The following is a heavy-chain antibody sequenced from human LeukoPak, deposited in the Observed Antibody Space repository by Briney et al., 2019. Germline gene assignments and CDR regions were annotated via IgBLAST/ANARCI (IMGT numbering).Heavy chain of an antibody. Sequence: ASVKFCCKAAGYTFTSYGISWVRQDTGQGLEWMGWISAYNGNTNYAQKLQGRVTMTTDTSTSTAYMELRSLRSDDTAVYYCARGPYCGGDCYPGFDYWGQGTLVTVSS. D-gene: IGHD2-21*02. CDR1: GYTFTSYG. V-gene: IGHV1-18*04. CDR3: ARGPYCGGDCYPGFDY. J-gene: IGHJ4*02. CDR2: ISAYNGNT.